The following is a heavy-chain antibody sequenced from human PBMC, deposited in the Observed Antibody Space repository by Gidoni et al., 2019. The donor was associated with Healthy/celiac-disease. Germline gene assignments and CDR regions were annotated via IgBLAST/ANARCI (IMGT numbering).Heavy chain of an antibody. V-gene: IGHV4-61*02. CDR1: GGSTSSGRYY. Sequence: QVQLQESGPGLVKPSQTLSLTCTVSGGSTSSGRYYWSWIRQPAGKGLEWIGRIYTSGSTNYNPSLKSRVTISVDTSKNQFSLKLSSVTAADTAVYYCARAARISPKRYSSGWYEALHFDYWGQGTLVTVSS. J-gene: IGHJ4*02. CDR3: ARAARISPKRYSSGWYEALHFDY. D-gene: IGHD6-19*01. CDR2: IYTSGST.